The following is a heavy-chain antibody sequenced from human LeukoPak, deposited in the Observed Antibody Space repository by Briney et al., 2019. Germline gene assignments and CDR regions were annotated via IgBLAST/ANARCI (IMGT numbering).Heavy chain of an antibody. CDR1: GGSISSLNW. Sequence: SETLSLTCATSGGSISSLNWWSWVRQPPGKGLEWIGEIFHTGSTNYNPSLESRVTISVDKSKNQFSLKLTSVTAADTAVYYCARQAAGSDYWGQGTLVTVSS. CDR2: IFHTGST. V-gene: IGHV4-4*02. J-gene: IGHJ4*02. D-gene: IGHD6-13*01. CDR3: ARQAAGSDY.